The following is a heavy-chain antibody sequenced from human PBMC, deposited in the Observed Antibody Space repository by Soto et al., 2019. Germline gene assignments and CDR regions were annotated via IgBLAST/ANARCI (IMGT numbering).Heavy chain of an antibody. J-gene: IGHJ4*02. Sequence: GGSLRLSCAASGFTFSSYGMHWVRQAPGKGLEWVAVIWYDGSNKYYADSVKGRFTISRDNSKNTLYLQMNSLRAEDTAVYYCAREEVVPAYFDYWGQGTLVTVPQ. CDR3: AREEVVPAYFDY. D-gene: IGHD2-2*01. CDR1: GFTFSSYG. CDR2: IWYDGSNK. V-gene: IGHV3-33*01.